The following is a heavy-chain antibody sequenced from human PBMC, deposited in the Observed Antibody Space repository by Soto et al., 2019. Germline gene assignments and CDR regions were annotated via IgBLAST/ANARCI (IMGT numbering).Heavy chain of an antibody. V-gene: IGHV4-4*02. CDR3: ASSGWLY. CDR1: GGSIGTTHW. CDR2: IFHSGST. D-gene: IGHD6-19*01. J-gene: IGHJ4*02. Sequence: QVQLQESGPGLVKPSGTLSLTCAVSGGSIGTTHWWSWVRQPPGKGLEWVGEIFHSGSTNYNPSLKSRVIISLDKSKNQFSLTLSSVTAADTALYYCASSGWLYWGQGTLVTVSS.